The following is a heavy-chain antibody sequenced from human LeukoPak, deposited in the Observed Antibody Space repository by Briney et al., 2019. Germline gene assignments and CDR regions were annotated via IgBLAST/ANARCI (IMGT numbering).Heavy chain of an antibody. Sequence: GGSLRLSCAASGFTFSSYSMNWVRQAPGKGLEWVSSISSSSSNIYYADSMKGRFTISRDNAKNSMYLQMYSLRAEDTAVYYCARGPKYISATGPYYFDYWGQGTPVTVSS. J-gene: IGHJ4*02. CDR3: ARGPKYISATGPYYFDY. V-gene: IGHV3-21*01. CDR1: GFTFSSYS. CDR2: ISSSSSNI. D-gene: IGHD6-13*01.